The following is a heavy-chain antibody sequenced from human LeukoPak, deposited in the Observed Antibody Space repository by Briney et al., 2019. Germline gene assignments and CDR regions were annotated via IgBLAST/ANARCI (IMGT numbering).Heavy chain of an antibody. D-gene: IGHD3-10*01. CDR2: MNPNSGNT. V-gene: IGHV1-8*01. CDR3: ARGKEGLWFGVTSGAFDI. J-gene: IGHJ3*02. CDR1: GYTFTSYD. Sequence: ASVKVSCKASGYTFTSYDINWVRQATGQRLEWMGWMNPNSGNTGYAQKFQGRVTMTRNTSISTAYMELSSLRSEDTAVYYCARGKEGLWFGVTSGAFDIWGQGTMVTVSS.